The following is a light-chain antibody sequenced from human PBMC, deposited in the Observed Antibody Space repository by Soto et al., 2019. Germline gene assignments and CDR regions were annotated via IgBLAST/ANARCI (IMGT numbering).Light chain of an antibody. CDR3: AAWDASLSGWV. Sequence: QSVLTQPPSASGTPGQGVIISCSGTSSNIGSNYVYWYRLLPGTAPKLVMFSNVMRPPGVPDRFSGAKSGTSASLAISGLRPEDVADYFCAAWDASLSGWVFGGGTKLTVL. V-gene: IGLV1-47*02. J-gene: IGLJ3*02. CDR2: SNV. CDR1: SSNIGSNY.